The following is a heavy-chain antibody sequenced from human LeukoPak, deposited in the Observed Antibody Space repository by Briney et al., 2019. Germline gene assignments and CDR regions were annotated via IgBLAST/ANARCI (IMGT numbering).Heavy chain of an antibody. D-gene: IGHD6-13*01. CDR2: ISSSSSYI. Sequence: GGSLRLSCAASGFTFSSYRMNWVRPAPGKGLEWVSSISSSSSYIYYADSVKGRFTISRDNAKNSLYLQMNSLRAEDTALYYCAKEAGIAAAGTLFDYWGQGTLVTVSS. CDR1: GFTFSSYR. CDR3: AKEAGIAAAGTLFDY. V-gene: IGHV3-21*04. J-gene: IGHJ4*02.